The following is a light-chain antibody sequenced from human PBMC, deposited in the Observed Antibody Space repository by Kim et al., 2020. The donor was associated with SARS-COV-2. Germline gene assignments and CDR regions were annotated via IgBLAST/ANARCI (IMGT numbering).Light chain of an antibody. Sequence: LAQTVRIRCQGDGLRSCYACWYQQKPGQGHVLVIYSKNNRPSAIPNRFSCSSSGNATSLSITGAEAEDDADNYCNCHARTGNDHYVFGAGTKLTVL. CDR2: SKN. CDR3: NCHARTGNDHYV. J-gene: IGLJ1*01. V-gene: IGLV3-19*01. CDR1: GLRSCY.